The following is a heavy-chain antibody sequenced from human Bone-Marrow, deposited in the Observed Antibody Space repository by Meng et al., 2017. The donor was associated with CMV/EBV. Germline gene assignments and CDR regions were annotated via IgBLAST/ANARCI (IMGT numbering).Heavy chain of an antibody. CDR3: AGGRADYSSGWYDY. Sequence: GSLRLSCTVSGGSVSSGSNYWSWIRQPTGKGLEWIGYTNYSRSTNKNPSPKSRDTISVNTSRNQLSLKLNSVTAADAAMYYCAGGRADYSSGWYDYWGQGTLVTVSS. V-gene: IGHV4-61*01. CDR1: GGSVSSGSNY. J-gene: IGHJ4*02. CDR2: TNYSRST. D-gene: IGHD6-19*01.